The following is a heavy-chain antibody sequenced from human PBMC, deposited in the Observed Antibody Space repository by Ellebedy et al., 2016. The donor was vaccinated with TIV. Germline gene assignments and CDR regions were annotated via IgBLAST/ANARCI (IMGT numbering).Heavy chain of an antibody. Sequence: SETLSLTCAVYGGSFSDYYWTWIRQPPGKGLEWIGEINHRGSTNYNPSLKSRVSISIDTSKNQFSLRLSSVTAADTAVYYCARVDSDLVTVDEYHYYMDVWGKGTTVTVSS. CDR3: ARVDSDLVTVDEYHYYMDV. J-gene: IGHJ6*03. D-gene: IGHD4-23*01. CDR2: INHRGST. V-gene: IGHV4-34*01. CDR1: GGSFSDYY.